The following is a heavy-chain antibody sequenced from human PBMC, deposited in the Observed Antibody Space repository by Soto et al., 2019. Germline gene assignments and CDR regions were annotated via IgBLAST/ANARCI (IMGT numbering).Heavy chain of an antibody. V-gene: IGHV4-4*02. CDR3: ARVSGSYYYGMDV. Sequence: QVQLQESGPGLVKPSGTLSLTCAVSGCSISSSNWWSWVRQPPGKGLEWIGEIYHSGSTNYNPSLKSRVTISVDKSKNQVSLQLSSVTAADTAVYYCARVSGSYYYGMDVWGQGNTVTVSS. CDR2: IYHSGST. J-gene: IGHJ6*02. D-gene: IGHD1-26*01. CDR1: GCSISSSNW.